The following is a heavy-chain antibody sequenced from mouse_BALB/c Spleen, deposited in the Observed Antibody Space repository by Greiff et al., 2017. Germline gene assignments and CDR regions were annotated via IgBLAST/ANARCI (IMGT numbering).Heavy chain of an antibody. V-gene: IGHV1S41*01. D-gene: IGHD2-1*01. Sequence: DLVKPGASVKLSCKASGYTFTSYWINWIKQRPGQGLEWIGRIAPGSGSTYYNEMFKGKATLTVDTSSSTAYIQLSSLSSEDSAVYFCSRGGNYESYAMDYWGQGTSVTVSS. CDR3: SRGGNYESYAMDY. CDR2: IAPGSGST. J-gene: IGHJ4*01. CDR1: GYTFTSYW.